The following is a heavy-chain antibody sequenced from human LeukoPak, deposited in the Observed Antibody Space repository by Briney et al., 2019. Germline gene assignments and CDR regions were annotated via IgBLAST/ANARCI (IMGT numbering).Heavy chain of an antibody. Sequence: SVKVSCKASGGTFSSYAISWVRQAPGQGLERMGGIIPIFGTANYAQKFQGRVTITADESTSTAYMELSSLRSEDTAVYYCARDARGSQPPYYGMDVRGKGTTVTVSS. CDR3: ARDARGSQPPYYGMDV. D-gene: IGHD2-15*01. CDR1: GGTFSSYA. V-gene: IGHV1-69*13. J-gene: IGHJ6*04. CDR2: IIPIFGTA.